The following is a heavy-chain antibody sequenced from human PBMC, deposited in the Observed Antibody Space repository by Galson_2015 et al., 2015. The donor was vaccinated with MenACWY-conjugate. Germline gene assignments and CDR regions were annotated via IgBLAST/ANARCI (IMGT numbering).Heavy chain of an antibody. CDR2: LHYSGGT. CDR3: ARRRPRDIGGGFDI. D-gene: IGHD2-15*01. V-gene: IGHV4-39*01. J-gene: IGHJ3*02. CDR1: GGSIRITDFS. Sequence: SEPLSLTCTVSGGSIRITDFSCAWFRQPPGKGLEWIGNLHYSGGTYHNPSLRSRITTSVDTSDNQLSMTLASGPAADTAQYFCARRRPRDIGGGFDIWGQGTLVTVSS.